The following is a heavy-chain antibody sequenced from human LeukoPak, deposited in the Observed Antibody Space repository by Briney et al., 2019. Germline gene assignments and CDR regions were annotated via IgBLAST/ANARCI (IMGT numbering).Heavy chain of an antibody. J-gene: IGHJ4*02. CDR1: GFSFSSYS. CDR2: ISSSSSYI. V-gene: IGHV3-21*01. CDR3: ASDRDRGYSYGYDY. D-gene: IGHD5-18*01. Sequence: KPGGSLRLSCAASGFSFSSYSMNWVRQAPGKGLELVSSISSSSSYIYYADSVKGRFTISRDNAKNSLYLQMNSLRAEDTAVYYCASDRDRGYSYGYDYWGQGTLVTASS.